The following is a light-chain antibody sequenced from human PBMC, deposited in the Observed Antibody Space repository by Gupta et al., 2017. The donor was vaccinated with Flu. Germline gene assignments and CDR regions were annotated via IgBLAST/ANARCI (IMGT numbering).Light chain of an antibody. CDR1: NIGSKA. J-gene: IGLJ2*01. V-gene: IGLV3-21*02. Sequence: GQTARITCGGNNIGSKAVHWYQQKPGQAPVLIVNDDSDRPSGIPERFSGSNSGNTATLTITRVEAGDEADYYCQVWDSSSDHMVFGGGTKLTVL. CDR2: DDS. CDR3: QVWDSSSDHMV.